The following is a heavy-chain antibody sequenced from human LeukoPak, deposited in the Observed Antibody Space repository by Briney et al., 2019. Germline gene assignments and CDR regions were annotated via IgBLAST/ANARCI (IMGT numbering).Heavy chain of an antibody. D-gene: IGHD3-22*01. CDR2: ISRSGDST. CDR1: GFTFSSYG. Sequence: GGSLRLSCAAAGFTFSSYGMTWVRQAPGQGLEWVSSISRSGDSTYYADAVKGRFTISRDNSKNTLSLQMSSLRAEDTAVYFCAGPSSGYFDTWGQGTLVTVSS. CDR3: AGPSSGYFDT. V-gene: IGHV3-23*01. J-gene: IGHJ4*02.